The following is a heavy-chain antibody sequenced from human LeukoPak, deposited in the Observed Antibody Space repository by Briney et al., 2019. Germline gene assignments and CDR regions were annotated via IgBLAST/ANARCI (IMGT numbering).Heavy chain of an antibody. D-gene: IGHD2-2*02. CDR3: ASNIVVVPAAIGSWFDP. CDR2: ISPIFGTA. J-gene: IGHJ5*02. CDR1: GGTFSSYA. V-gene: IGHV1-69*06. Sequence: SVKVSCKASGGTFSSYAISWVRQAPGQGLEWMGGISPIFGTANYAQKFQGRVTITADKSTSTAYMELSSLRSEDTAVYYCASNIVVVPAAIGSWFDPWGQGTLVTVSS.